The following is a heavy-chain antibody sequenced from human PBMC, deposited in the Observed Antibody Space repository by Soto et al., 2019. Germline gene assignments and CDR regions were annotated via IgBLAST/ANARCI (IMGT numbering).Heavy chain of an antibody. CDR3: ARDQFRQRGTFDY. CDR1: GGTFSSYA. V-gene: IGHV1-69*06. Sequence: ASVKVSCKASGGTFSSYAISWVRQAPGQGLEWMGGIIPIFGTANYAQKFQGRVTITADKSTSTAYMELSSLRSEDTAVYYCARDQFRQRGTFDYWGQGTLVTVSS. CDR2: IIPIFGTA. D-gene: IGHD1-1*01. J-gene: IGHJ4*02.